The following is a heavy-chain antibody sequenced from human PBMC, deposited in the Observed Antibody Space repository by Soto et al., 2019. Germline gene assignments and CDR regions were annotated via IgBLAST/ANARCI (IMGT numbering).Heavy chain of an antibody. CDR2: IGESGTPT. CDR3: ARYIPGVRYYGMDV. CDR1: GFNFRSYA. D-gene: IGHD2-2*01. J-gene: IGHJ6*02. V-gene: IGHV3-23*01. Sequence: GGSQRLSCAAAGFNFRSYARKWVRQATGKGLEWVSLIGESGTPTYYADSVKGRFTISRDNSGNTLFLEMYSLRAEDTAVYYCARYIPGVRYYGMDVWGQGTTVTVSS.